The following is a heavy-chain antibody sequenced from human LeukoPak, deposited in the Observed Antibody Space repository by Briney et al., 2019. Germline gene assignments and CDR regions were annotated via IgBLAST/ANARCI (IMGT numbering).Heavy chain of an antibody. V-gene: IGHV3-7*01. CDR3: ATDRGWRTSGYYLYYFEY. J-gene: IGHJ4*02. CDR2: IKHDGSEK. D-gene: IGHD3-3*01. CDR1: GFIFTGYF. Sequence: GGSLRLSCAASGFIFTGYFMSWVRQAPGKGLEWVASIKHDGSEKYYVDSVRGRFTISRDNTKNLLYLQMSSLRAEDTAVYYCATDRGWRTSGYYLYYFEYWGQGTLVTFSS.